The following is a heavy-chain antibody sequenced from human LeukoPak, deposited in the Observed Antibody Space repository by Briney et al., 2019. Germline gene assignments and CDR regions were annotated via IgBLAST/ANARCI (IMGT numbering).Heavy chain of an antibody. V-gene: IGHV3-74*01. J-gene: IGHJ3*01. CDR1: GFTFSSYW. CDR3: ARGGSPPEALGDTFDV. D-gene: IGHD1-26*01. Sequence: GGSLRLSCAASGFTFSSYWMHWVRQTPGKGLMWVSRVKSDGLSTNYADSVKGRFTISRDNAMNTLHLQMNSLRAEDTAVYYCARGGSPPEALGDTFDVWGQGTLVTVSS. CDR2: VKSDGLST.